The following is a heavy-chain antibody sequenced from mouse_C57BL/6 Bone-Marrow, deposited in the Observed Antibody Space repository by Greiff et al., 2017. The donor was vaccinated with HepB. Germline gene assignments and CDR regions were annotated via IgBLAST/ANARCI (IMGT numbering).Heavy chain of an antibody. J-gene: IGHJ3*01. V-gene: IGHV1-4*01. CDR3: AREGYYYGSSSPWFAY. CDR2: INPSSGYT. Sequence: QVQLKQSGAELARPGASVKMSCKASGYTFTSYTMHWVKQRPGQGLEWIGYINPSSGYTKYNQKFKDKATLTADKSSSTAYMQLSSLTSEDSAVYYCAREGYYYGSSSPWFAYWGQGTLVTVSA. CDR1: GYTFTSYT. D-gene: IGHD1-1*01.